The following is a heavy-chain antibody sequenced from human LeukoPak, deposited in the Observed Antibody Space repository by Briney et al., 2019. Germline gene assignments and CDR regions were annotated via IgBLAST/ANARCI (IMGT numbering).Heavy chain of an antibody. D-gene: IGHD3-3*01. CDR3: ASGSPDFWSGPPGY. V-gene: IGHV3-23*01. CDR1: GFTFSDYY. CDR2: ISGSGGST. J-gene: IGHJ4*02. Sequence: PGGSLRLSCAASGFTFSDYYMSWIRQAPGKGLEWVSAISGSGGSTYYADSVKGRFTISRDNSKNTLYLQMNSLRAEDTAVYYCASGSPDFWSGPPGYWGQGTLVTVSS.